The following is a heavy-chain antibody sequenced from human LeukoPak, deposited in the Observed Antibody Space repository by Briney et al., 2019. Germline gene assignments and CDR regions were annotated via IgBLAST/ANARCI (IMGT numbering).Heavy chain of an antibody. CDR1: GGSFSGYY. Sequence: SETLSLTCAVYGGSFSGYYWGWIRQPPGKGLEWIGEINHSGSTNYNPSLKSRVTISVDTSKNQFSLNLSSVTAADTAVYYCARGRLTVAYYYYGMDVWGQGTTVTVSS. CDR3: ARGRLTVAYYYYGMDV. D-gene: IGHD3-9*01. CDR2: INHSGST. V-gene: IGHV4-34*01. J-gene: IGHJ6*02.